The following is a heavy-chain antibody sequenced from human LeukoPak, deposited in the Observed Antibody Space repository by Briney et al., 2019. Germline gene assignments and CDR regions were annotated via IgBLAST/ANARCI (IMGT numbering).Heavy chain of an antibody. CDR2: IKQDGSQT. V-gene: IGHV3-7*04. Sequence: GGSLRLSCADSGFTFSSYWMSWVRQAPGKGLEWVANIKQDGSQTYYVDSVKGRFTISRDNAKNSLYLQMNSLRAEDTAVYYCARDYFYPMDVWGQGTTVTVSS. CDR1: GFTFSSYW. J-gene: IGHJ6*02. CDR3: ARDYFYPMDV.